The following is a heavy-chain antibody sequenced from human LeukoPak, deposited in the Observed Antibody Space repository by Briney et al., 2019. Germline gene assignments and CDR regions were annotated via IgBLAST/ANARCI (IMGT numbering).Heavy chain of an antibody. J-gene: IGHJ3*02. V-gene: IGHV3-21*01. D-gene: IGHD4-17*01. Sequence: GGSLRLSCAASGFTFSSYSMNWVRQAPGKGLEWVSSISSSSSYIYYADSVKGRFTISRDNAKNSLYLQMNSLRAEDTAVYYCARGRGGDDYGDYDAFDIWGQGTMVTVSS. CDR1: GFTFSSYS. CDR2: ISSSSSYI. CDR3: ARGRGGDDYGDYDAFDI.